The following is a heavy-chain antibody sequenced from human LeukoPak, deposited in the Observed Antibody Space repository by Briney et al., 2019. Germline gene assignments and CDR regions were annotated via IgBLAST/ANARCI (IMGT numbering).Heavy chain of an antibody. V-gene: IGHV1-46*01. D-gene: IGHD6-13*01. Sequence: ASVKVSCKASGYTFRSYYIHWVRQAPGQGLEWMGVINPSGVSTTYAQKFQGRVTMTRDTSTSTHYMELSSLSSEATAVYFCVRDLYSSTLSPYYWGQGTLVTVSS. CDR1: GYTFRSYY. CDR2: INPSGVST. J-gene: IGHJ4*02. CDR3: VRDLYSSTLSPYY.